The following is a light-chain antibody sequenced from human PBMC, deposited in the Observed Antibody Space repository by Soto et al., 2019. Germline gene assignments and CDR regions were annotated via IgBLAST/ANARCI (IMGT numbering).Light chain of an antibody. Sequence: QSALTQPASVSGSPGQSFTISCTGTSSDVGGYNYVSWYQQHPGKAPKLMIYEVSNRPSGVSNRFSGSKSGNTASLTISGLQAEDEADYYCSSYTSSSTPFVVFGGGTKVTVL. V-gene: IGLV2-14*01. J-gene: IGLJ2*01. CDR3: SSYTSSSTPFVV. CDR1: SSDVGGYNY. CDR2: EVS.